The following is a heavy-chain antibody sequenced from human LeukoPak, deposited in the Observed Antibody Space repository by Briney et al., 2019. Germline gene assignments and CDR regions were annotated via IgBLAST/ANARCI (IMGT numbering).Heavy chain of an antibody. D-gene: IGHD3-3*01. J-gene: IGHJ5*02. CDR2: IYYSGST. CDR3: ARDLFYDFWSGEFDP. CDR1: GGSISSGGYY. V-gene: IGHV4-31*03. Sequence: SQTLSLTCTVSGGSISSGGYYWSWIRQHPGKGLEWIGYIYYSGSTYYNPSLKSRVTISVDTSKNQFSLKLSSVTAADTAVYYCARDLFYDFWSGEFDPWGQGTLVTVSS.